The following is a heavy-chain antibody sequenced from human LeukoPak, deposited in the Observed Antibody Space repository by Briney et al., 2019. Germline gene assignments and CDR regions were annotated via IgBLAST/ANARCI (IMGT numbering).Heavy chain of an antibody. CDR1: GGSIRSDY. Sequence: SETLSLTCSVSGGSIRSDYWSWIRQPPGKGLEWIGYISYNGITNYNPSLKSRLTMSVDTSKSQFSLKLSSLTAADTAVYYRARDRVDRFGPRFDPWGPGTLVTASS. J-gene: IGHJ5*02. V-gene: IGHV4-59*01. D-gene: IGHD5-12*01. CDR3: ARDRVDRFGPRFDP. CDR2: ISYNGIT.